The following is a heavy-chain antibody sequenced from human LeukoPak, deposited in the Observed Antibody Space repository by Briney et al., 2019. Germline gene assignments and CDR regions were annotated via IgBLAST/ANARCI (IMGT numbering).Heavy chain of an antibody. CDR2: FNPEDGET. V-gene: IGHV1-24*01. CDR3: ATSFSVRHAFDI. CDR1: GYTLTELS. D-gene: IGHD5/OR15-5a*01. J-gene: IGHJ3*02. Sequence: ASVKVSCKVSGYTLTELSMHWVRQAPGKGLEWMGGFNPEDGETIYAQKFQGRVTMTEDTSTDTAYMELSSLRSEDTAVYYCATSFSVRHAFDIWGQGTTVTVSS.